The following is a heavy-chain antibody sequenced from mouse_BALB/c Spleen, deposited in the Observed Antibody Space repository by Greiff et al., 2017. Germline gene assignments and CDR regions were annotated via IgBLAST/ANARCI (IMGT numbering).Heavy chain of an antibody. J-gene: IGHJ4*01. CDR2: INSNGGST. CDR1: GFTFSSYG. CDR3: ARYRYDYAMDY. Sequence: EVQVVESGGGLVQPGGSLKLSCAASGFTFSSYGMSWVRQTPDKRLELVATINSNGGSTYYPDSVKGRFTISRDNAKNTLYLQMSSLKSEDTAMYYCARYRYDYAMDYWGQGTSVTVSS. V-gene: IGHV5-6-3*01. D-gene: IGHD2-14*01.